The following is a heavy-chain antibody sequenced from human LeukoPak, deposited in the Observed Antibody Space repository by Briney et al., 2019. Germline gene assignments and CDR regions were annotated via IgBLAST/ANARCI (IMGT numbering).Heavy chain of an antibody. CDR1: GGTFSSYA. J-gene: IGHJ4*02. V-gene: IGHV1-69*13. CDR3: ARGPGYYDSSGSDY. D-gene: IGHD3-22*01. Sequence: SVKVSCKASGGTFSSYAISWVRQAPGQGLEWMGGIIPIFGTANYAQKFQGRVTITADESTSTAYMELSSLRSEDTAVYYCARGPGYYDSSGSDYWGQGTLVTVSS. CDR2: IIPIFGTA.